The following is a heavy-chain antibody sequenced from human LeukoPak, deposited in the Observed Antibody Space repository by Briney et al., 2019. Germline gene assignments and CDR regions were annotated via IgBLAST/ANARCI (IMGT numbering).Heavy chain of an antibody. J-gene: IGHJ4*02. V-gene: IGHV3-74*01. CDR3: AKDRARIQLWTNFDY. D-gene: IGHD5-18*01. Sequence: PGGSLRLSCAASGFTFSSYWMHWVRQAPGKGLVWVSRINSDGRSTNFADSVKGRFTISRDNAKNTLYLQMNSLRADDTAVYYCAKDRARIQLWTNFDYWGQGTLVTVSS. CDR2: INSDGRST. CDR1: GFTFSSYW.